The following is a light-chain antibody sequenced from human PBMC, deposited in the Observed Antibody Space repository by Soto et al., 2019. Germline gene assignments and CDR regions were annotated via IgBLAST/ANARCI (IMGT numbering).Light chain of an antibody. CDR3: QQWFI. CDR1: QSVSSNS. V-gene: IGKV3-20*01. CDR2: GAS. Sequence: EIVLTQSPGTLSLSPGERATLSCRASQSVSSNSLAWFQLKPGQAPRLLIYGASSRATGIPDRFSGSGSGTDFTLTISRLEPEDFAVYYCQQWFIFGPGTKVVIK. J-gene: IGKJ3*01.